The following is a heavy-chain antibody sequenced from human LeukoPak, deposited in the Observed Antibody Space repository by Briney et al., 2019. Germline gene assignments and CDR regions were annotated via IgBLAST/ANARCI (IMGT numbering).Heavy chain of an antibody. CDR3: ARRPYIVVVPAAMHYFDY. CDR1: GFTFSSYA. CDR2: ISGSGGST. Sequence: PGGSLRLSCAASGFTFSSYAMSWVRQAPGKGLEWVSAISGSGGSTYYADSVKGRFTISRDNSKNTLYLQMNSLRAEDTAVYYCARRPYIVVVPAAMHYFDYWGQGTLVTVSS. J-gene: IGHJ4*02. D-gene: IGHD2-2*01. V-gene: IGHV3-23*01.